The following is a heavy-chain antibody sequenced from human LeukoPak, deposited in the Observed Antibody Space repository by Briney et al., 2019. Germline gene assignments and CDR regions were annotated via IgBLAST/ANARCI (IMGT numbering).Heavy chain of an antibody. D-gene: IGHD6-13*01. CDR2: VNSDGSNT. V-gene: IGHV3-74*01. CDR1: GFTFSTYW. CDR3: ATGYSSTWYNAFHI. J-gene: IGHJ3*02. Sequence: GGSLRLSCAASGFTFSTYWMHWVRQAPAKGVVWVSRVNSDGSNTKYADSVKGRFTISRDNAKNTLYLQMNSLRAEDTALYFCATGYSSTWYNAFHIWGQGTVVTVSS.